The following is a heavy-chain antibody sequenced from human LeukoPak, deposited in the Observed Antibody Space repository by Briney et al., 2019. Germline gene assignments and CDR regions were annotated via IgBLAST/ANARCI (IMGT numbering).Heavy chain of an antibody. CDR3: ARDFHYFFDY. J-gene: IGHJ4*02. CDR1: AFTFNNFP. CDR2: ILKDGSDA. Sequence: PGGSLRLSCTASAFTFNNFPMHWVRQAPGKGLEWVTLILKDGSDAFYADSVKGRFTISRDNSENTLFLQMNSLRAEDAAIYYCARDFHYFFDYCGQGTQVTVSS. D-gene: IGHD3-9*01. V-gene: IGHV3-30*04.